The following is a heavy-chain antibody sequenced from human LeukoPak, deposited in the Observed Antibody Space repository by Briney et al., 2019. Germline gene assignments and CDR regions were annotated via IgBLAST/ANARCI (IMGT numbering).Heavy chain of an antibody. Sequence: ASVKVSCKASGYTFTSYYMHWVRQAPGQGLEWMGIINPSGGSTSYAQKFQGRVTMTRDTSTSTVYMELSSLRSEDTAVYYCARDSPYCSSTSCPYDYWGQGTLVTVSS. CDR3: ARDSPYCSSTSCPYDY. J-gene: IGHJ4*02. CDR1: GYTFTSYY. CDR2: INPSGGST. V-gene: IGHV1-46*01. D-gene: IGHD2-2*01.